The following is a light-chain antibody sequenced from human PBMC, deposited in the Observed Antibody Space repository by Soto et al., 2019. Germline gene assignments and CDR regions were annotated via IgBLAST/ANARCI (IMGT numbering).Light chain of an antibody. CDR1: SSYIGGYKY. CDR3: TSYSRYSVLV. CDR2: EVS. Sequence: QSALTQPASVSGSPGQSITISCTGTSSYIGGYKYVSWYQQHPGKAPKLIIFEVSNRPSGVSDRFSGSNSGNTASLTISGLQAEDEADYYCTSYSRYSVLVFGGGTKVTV. J-gene: IGLJ3*02. V-gene: IGLV2-14*01.